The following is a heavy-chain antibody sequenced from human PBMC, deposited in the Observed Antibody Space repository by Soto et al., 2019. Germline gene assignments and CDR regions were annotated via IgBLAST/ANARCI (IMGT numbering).Heavy chain of an antibody. V-gene: IGHV1-69*13. J-gene: IGHJ6*02. Sequence: GASVKVSCKASGGTFSSYAISWVRQAPGQGLEWMGGIIPIFGTANYAQKFQGRVTITADESTSTAYMELSSLRSEDTAVYYCAYSRFLEWSLYGMDVWGQGTTVTVSS. CDR2: IIPIFGTA. CDR1: GGTFSSYA. D-gene: IGHD3-3*01. CDR3: AYSRFLEWSLYGMDV.